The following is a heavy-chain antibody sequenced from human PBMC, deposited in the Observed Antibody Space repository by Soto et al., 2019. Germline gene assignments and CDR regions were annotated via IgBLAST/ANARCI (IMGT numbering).Heavy chain of an antibody. Sequence: PSETLSLTCAVSGGSISSGGYSWSWIRQPPGKGLEWIGYIYHSGSTYYNPSLKSRVTISVDRSKNQFSLKLSSVTAADTAVYYCARALSSYYDSSGYSHFGYCGHGTLVTVSS. D-gene: IGHD3-22*01. CDR2: IYHSGST. J-gene: IGHJ4*01. CDR1: GGSISSGGYS. V-gene: IGHV4-30-2*01. CDR3: ARALSSYYDSSGYSHFGY.